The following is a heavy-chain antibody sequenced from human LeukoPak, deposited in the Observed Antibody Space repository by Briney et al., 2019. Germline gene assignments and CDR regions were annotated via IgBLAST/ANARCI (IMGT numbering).Heavy chain of an antibody. D-gene: IGHD3-3*01. CDR1: GYTFTNYH. CDR2: INPSGGST. J-gene: IGHJ5*02. Sequence: ASVKVSCKASGYTFTNYHMHWVRQAPGQGLEWMGIINPSGGSTNYAQKFQGRVTMTRDMSTNTVYTQLSSLRSEDTAVYYCAREAVTISALVRTQTTKRPHRFDPWGQGTLVTVSS. V-gene: IGHV1-46*01. CDR3: AREAVTISALVRTQTTKRPHRFDP.